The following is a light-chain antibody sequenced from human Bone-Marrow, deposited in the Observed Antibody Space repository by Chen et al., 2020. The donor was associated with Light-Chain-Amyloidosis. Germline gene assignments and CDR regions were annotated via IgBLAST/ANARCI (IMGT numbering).Light chain of an antibody. Sequence: SYLLPQPSSVSVAHGSTATIACGGNNIGSTSVYWYQQTPGQAPLLVVYDDSDRPSGIPERLSGPNSGNTATLTISRVEAGDEADYYCQVWDRSSDRPVFGGGTKLTVL. CDR2: DDS. CDR1: NIGSTS. CDR3: QVWDRSSDRPV. V-gene: IGLV3-21*02. J-gene: IGLJ3*02.